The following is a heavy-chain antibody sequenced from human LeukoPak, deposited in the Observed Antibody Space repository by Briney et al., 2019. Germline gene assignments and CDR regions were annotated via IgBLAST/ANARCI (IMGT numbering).Heavy chain of an antibody. Sequence: PSETLSLTCAVYGGSFSGYYWSWIRQPPGKGLEWIGEINHSGSTNYNPSLKSRVTISVDTSKNQFSLKLSSVTAADTAVYCCARGPGSYYLVAFDIWGQGTMVTVSS. CDR3: ARGPGSYYLVAFDI. J-gene: IGHJ3*02. CDR1: GGSFSGYY. V-gene: IGHV4-34*01. D-gene: IGHD3-10*01. CDR2: INHSGST.